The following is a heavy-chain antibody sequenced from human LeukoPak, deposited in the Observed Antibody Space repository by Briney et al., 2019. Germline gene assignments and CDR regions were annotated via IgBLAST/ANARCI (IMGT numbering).Heavy chain of an antibody. CDR3: ARARHGILTGYYLDY. J-gene: IGHJ4*02. CDR1: GFTFSSYA. V-gene: IGHV3-23*01. D-gene: IGHD3-9*01. Sequence: GGSLRLSCAASGFTFSSYAMSWVRQAPGKGLEWVSVISGSGASTYYADSVKGRFTISRDNSKNTLYLQMNSLRAEDTAVYYCARARHGILTGYYLDYWGQGTLVTVSS. CDR2: ISGSGAST.